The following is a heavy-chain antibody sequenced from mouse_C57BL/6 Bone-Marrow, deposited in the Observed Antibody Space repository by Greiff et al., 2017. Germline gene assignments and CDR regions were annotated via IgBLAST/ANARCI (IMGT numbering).Heavy chain of an antibody. D-gene: IGHD2-4*01. CDR1: GYTFTSYW. CDR2: IYPGSGST. J-gene: IGHJ1*03. Sequence: VQLQQPGAELVKPGASVKMSCKASGYTFTSYWITWVKQRPGQGLEWIGDIYPGSGSTNYNEKFKSKATLTVYTSSSTAYVQLSSLTSEDSAVYYCAGGLSYWYFDVWGTGTTVTVSS. V-gene: IGHV1-55*01. CDR3: AGGLSYWYFDV.